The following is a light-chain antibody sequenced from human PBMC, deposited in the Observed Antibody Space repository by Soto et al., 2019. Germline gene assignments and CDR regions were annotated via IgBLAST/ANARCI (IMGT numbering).Light chain of an antibody. Sequence: QSALTQPASVSGSPGQSITISCTGTSSDVGGYNFVSWYQQHPGKAPKLMIFEVNNRPSGVSNRFSGSKSGNTASLTISGLQAEDEADYYCSSWTSSTTQVLGGGPKVTVL. CDR1: SSDVGGYNF. CDR3: SSWTSSTTQV. V-gene: IGLV2-14*01. J-gene: IGLJ2*01. CDR2: EVN.